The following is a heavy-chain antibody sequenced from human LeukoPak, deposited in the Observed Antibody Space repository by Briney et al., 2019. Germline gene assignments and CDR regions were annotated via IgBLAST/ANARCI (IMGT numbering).Heavy chain of an antibody. J-gene: IGHJ4*02. Sequence: ASETLSLTCTVPGGSISSYYWSWIRQPAGKGLEWIGRIYTSGSTNYNPSLKSRVTMSVDTSKNQFSLKLSSVTAADTAVYYCARQSYDSSGYYSRRYFDYWGQGTLVTVSS. CDR3: ARQSYDSSGYYSRRYFDY. V-gene: IGHV4-4*07. CDR2: IYTSGST. D-gene: IGHD3-22*01. CDR1: GGSISSYY.